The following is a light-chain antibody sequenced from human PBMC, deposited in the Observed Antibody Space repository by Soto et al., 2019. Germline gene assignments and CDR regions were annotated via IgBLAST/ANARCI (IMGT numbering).Light chain of an antibody. CDR3: AAWDDSRSGYVV. CDR2: RNN. J-gene: IGLJ2*01. V-gene: IGLV1-47*01. CDR1: SSNIGSNY. Sequence: HSVLTQPPSASGTPGQRVTISCSGSSSNIGSNYVYWYQQLPGTAPKLLIYRNNQRPSGVPDRFSGSKSGTSASLAISGLRSEDEADYYCAAWDDSRSGYVVFGGGTKLTVL.